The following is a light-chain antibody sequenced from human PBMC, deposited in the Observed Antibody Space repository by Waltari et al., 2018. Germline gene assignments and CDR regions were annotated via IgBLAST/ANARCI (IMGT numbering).Light chain of an antibody. J-gene: IGLJ3*02. V-gene: IGLV2-8*01. CDR1: RPDVEGYDP. CDR3: SSYAGGSSLM. Sequence: SALPQPPSAPGSPGQSLTIPCPGIRPDVEGYDPVFWYQQHPGKAPKRLVYEVTKRPSGVPDRFSGSKSDNTASLAVSGLQAEDEADYYCSSYAGGSSLMFGGGTKLTVL. CDR2: EVT.